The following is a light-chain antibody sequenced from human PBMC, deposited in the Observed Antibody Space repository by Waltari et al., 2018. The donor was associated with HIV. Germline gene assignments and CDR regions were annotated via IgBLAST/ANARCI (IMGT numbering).Light chain of an antibody. Sequence: QSVLTQPPSVSAAPGQKVTISCSGGSSNVGASYVSWYQQRPGAAPKLLIFADERRPSGIPDRFSGSKSGTSATLGITGLQTGDEADYYCATWDNRLTTVLFGGGTKLTVL. J-gene: IGLJ2*01. CDR2: ADE. CDR1: SSNVGASY. CDR3: ATWDNRLTTVL. V-gene: IGLV1-51*01.